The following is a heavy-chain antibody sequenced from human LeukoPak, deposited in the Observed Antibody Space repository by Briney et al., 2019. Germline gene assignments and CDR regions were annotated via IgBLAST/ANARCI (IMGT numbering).Heavy chain of an antibody. J-gene: IGHJ4*02. Sequence: PAGSLRHSCAASGFTFSSYAMSWVRQAPGKGLEWFSAISSSGGSTYYADSVKGRFTISRDNSKNTLYLQMNSLRAEDTAVYYCATRCSGGSCYPPFDYWGQGTLVTVSS. CDR1: GFTFSSYA. CDR3: ATRCSGGSCYPPFDY. CDR2: ISSSGGST. V-gene: IGHV3-23*01. D-gene: IGHD2-15*01.